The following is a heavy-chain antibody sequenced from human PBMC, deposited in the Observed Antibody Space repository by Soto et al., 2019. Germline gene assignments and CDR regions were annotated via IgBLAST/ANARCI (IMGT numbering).Heavy chain of an antibody. J-gene: IGHJ4*02. CDR2: IYPGDSDT. Sequence: GESLKISCKGSGYSFTSYWIGWVRQMPGKGLEWMGIIYPGDSDTRYSPSFQGQVTISADKSISTAYLQWSSMKASDTAMYYCARRSRITIFGVVITPPEGWDTWGQGTLVTVSS. D-gene: IGHD3-3*01. CDR1: GYSFTSYW. CDR3: ARRSRITIFGVVITPPEGWDT. V-gene: IGHV5-51*01.